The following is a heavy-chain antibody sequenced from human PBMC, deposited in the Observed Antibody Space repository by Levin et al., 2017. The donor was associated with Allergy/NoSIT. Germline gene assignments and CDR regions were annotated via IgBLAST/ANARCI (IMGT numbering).Heavy chain of an antibody. J-gene: IGHJ2*01. CDR2: IGINDGTT. CDR1: GFTFSSYD. Sequence: QTGESLKISCAASGFTFSSYDMSWVRQAPGKGLEWVSSIGINDGTTYADSVKGRFTISRDNSKITLYLQMNSLRAEDTALYYCAKSIPFWYFDLWGRGTLVTVSS. CDR3: AKSIPFWYFDL. V-gene: IGHV3-23*01.